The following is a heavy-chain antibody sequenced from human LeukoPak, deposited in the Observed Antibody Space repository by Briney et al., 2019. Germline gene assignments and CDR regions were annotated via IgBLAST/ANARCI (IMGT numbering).Heavy chain of an antibody. CDR3: ARDYSGSLDY. CDR2: SQNSGCT. V-gene: IGHV4-61*01. Sequence: SGTLSLTCTVSGASLSSAHGWSWIRQPPGKGLEWIGYSQNSGCTNCNPSLKSRVTISVDTSKNQFSLKLSSVTAADTAIYYCARDYSGSLDYWGQGILVTVTS. CDR1: GASLSSAHG. J-gene: IGHJ4*02. D-gene: IGHD3-10*01.